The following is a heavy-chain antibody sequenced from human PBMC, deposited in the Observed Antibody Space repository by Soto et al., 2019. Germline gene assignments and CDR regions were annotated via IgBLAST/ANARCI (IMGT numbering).Heavy chain of an antibody. J-gene: IGHJ3*02. CDR1: GFTFSSYA. Sequence: QVQLVESGGGVVQPGRSLRLSCEASGFTFSSYAMHWVRQAPGKGLEWVAVISYDGSNKYYADSVKGRFTISRDNSKNTLYLQMNRLRAEDMGVYFCAREFRARYFDLAEGSFVILGQGTMVTVSS. D-gene: IGHD3-9*01. CDR3: AREFRARYFDLAEGSFVI. CDR2: ISYDGSNK. V-gene: IGHV3-30-3*01.